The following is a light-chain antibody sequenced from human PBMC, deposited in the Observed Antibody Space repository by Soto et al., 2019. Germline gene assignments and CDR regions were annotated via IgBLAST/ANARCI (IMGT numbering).Light chain of an antibody. CDR1: QSVSSN. CDR3: QQYNNWPRT. Sequence: EIVMTQSPATLSVPPGERATLSCRASQSVSSNLAWYQQKPGQAPRLLIYGASTRATGIPARFSGSGSGTEFTLTISSLQSEDFAFYYCQQYNNWPRTFGQGTNVEIK. V-gene: IGKV3-15*01. CDR2: GAS. J-gene: IGKJ1*01.